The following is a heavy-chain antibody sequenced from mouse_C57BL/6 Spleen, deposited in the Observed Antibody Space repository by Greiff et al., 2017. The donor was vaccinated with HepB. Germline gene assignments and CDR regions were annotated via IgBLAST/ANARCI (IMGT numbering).Heavy chain of an antibody. CDR2: IDPETGGT. V-gene: IGHV1-15*01. Sequence: VQLQESGAELVRPGASVTLSCKASGYTFTDYEMHWVKQTPVHGLEWIGAIDPETGGTAYNQKFKGKAILTADKSSSTAYMELRSLTSADSAVYYCTTFAYWGQGTLVTVSA. CDR3: TTFAY. J-gene: IGHJ3*01. CDR1: GYTFTDYE.